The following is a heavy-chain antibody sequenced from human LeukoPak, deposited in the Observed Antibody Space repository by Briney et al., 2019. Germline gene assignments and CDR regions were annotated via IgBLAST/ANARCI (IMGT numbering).Heavy chain of an antibody. CDR2: ISSSGSHI. CDR3: VRDGTANSGNYGHWFDS. CDR1: GFSFSSYG. J-gene: IGHJ5*01. V-gene: IGHV3-48*03. Sequence: GGSLRLSCAASGFSFSSYGMNWVRQAPGKGLELISYISSSGSHISYADSVKGRFTVSRDNTKNSLYLQLSSLRDEDTAVYYCVRDGTANSGNYGHWFDSWGLGTLVTVSS. D-gene: IGHD1-26*01.